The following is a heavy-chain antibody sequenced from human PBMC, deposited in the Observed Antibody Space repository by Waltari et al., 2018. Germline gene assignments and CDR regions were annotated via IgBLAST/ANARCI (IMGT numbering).Heavy chain of an antibody. V-gene: IGHV1-69*06. Sequence: QVQLVQSGAEVKKPGASVKVSCKASGYTFTSYGISWVRQAPGQGLEWMGRIIPNFGTANYAQKFQGRGTITADKSTSTAYMELSSLRSEDTAVYYCAATVTKTKSYWFDPWGQGTLVTVSS. CDR3: AATVTKTKSYWFDP. D-gene: IGHD4-17*01. CDR2: IIPNFGTA. J-gene: IGHJ5*02. CDR1: GYTFTSYG.